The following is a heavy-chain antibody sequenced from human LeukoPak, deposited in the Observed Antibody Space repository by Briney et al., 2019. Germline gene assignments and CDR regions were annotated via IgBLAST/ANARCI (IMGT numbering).Heavy chain of an antibody. V-gene: IGHV3-23*01. CDR3: AKSSAMIVVAPDY. D-gene: IGHD3-22*01. Sequence: GGSLRPSCAASGFTFSSYAMSWVRQAPGKGLEWVSAISGRGGSTYYADSVKGRFTISRDNSKNTLYLQMNSLRAEDTAVYYCAKSSAMIVVAPDYWGQGTLVTVSS. J-gene: IGHJ4*02. CDR2: ISGRGGST. CDR1: GFTFSSYA.